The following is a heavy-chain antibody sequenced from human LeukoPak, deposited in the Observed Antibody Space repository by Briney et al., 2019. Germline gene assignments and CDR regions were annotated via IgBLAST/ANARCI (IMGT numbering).Heavy chain of an antibody. CDR2: IYYSGST. V-gene: IGHV4-59*12. CDR1: GGSISSYY. J-gene: IGHJ3*02. CDR3: ARDRYSGYELGVSAFDI. Sequence: PSETLSLTCTVSGGSISSYYWSWIRQPPGKGLEWIGYIYYSGSTNYNPSLKSRVTISVDRSKNQFSLKLSSVTAADTAVYYCARDRYSGYELGVSAFDIWGQGTMVTVSS. D-gene: IGHD5-12*01.